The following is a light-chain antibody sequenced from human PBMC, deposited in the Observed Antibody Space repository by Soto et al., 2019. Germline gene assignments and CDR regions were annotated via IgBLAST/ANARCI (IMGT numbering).Light chain of an antibody. CDR1: SSDVGGYNY. J-gene: IGLJ1*01. Sequence: QSVLPQPASVSGSPGQSITISCTGTSSDVGGYNYVSWYQQHPGKAPKLMIYDVSNRPSGVSNRFSGSKSGNTASLTISGLQAEDEADYYCSSYTSSSTLTYVFGTGTKLTVL. CDR3: SSYTSSSTLTYV. V-gene: IGLV2-14*01. CDR2: DVS.